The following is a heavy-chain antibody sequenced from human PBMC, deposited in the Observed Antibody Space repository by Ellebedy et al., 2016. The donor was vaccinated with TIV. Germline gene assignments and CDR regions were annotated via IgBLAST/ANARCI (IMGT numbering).Heavy chain of an antibody. CDR3: ARRGSYGDYAVQVNSWFDT. CDR1: GFSFRSYW. V-gene: IGHV3-7*01. Sequence: GGSLRFSCAASGFSFRSYWMSWVRQAPGKGLEWVANIYQDGSDQYYADSVKGRFTISRDNANKSLFLQINSLRVHDTAVYYCARRGSYGDYAVQVNSWFDTWGQGTLVSVSS. J-gene: IGHJ5*02. CDR2: IYQDGSDQ. D-gene: IGHD4-17*01.